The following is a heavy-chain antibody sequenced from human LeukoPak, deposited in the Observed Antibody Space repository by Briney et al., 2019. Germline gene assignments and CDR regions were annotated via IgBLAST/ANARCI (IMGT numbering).Heavy chain of an antibody. J-gene: IGHJ3*01. V-gene: IGHV3-72*01. CDR2: NRYKPNSYTT. CDR3: AKELLNADAFDV. CDR1: GFTFSAHY. D-gene: IGHD2-21*01. Sequence: GGSLRLSCTTSGFTFSAHYMDWVRQAPGRGLEWLGRNRYKPNSYTTEYAASVKGIFTISRDESRNSLYLQMDNLEIDDTAVYYCAKELLNADAFDVWGQGTMVTVSS.